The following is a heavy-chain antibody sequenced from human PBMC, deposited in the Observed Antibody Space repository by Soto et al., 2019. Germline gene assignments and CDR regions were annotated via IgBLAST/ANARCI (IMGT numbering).Heavy chain of an antibody. Sequence: QVQLQESGPGLVKSSQTLSLTCTVSGASLSSGAYYWSWIRQPPGQGLEWIGYIYYTGRTYYKPSLKSQVTLSVDTSKNQFALKLSSVTAADTAVYYCARLPDNWNYVYYWGQGALVTVSS. J-gene: IGHJ4*02. CDR3: ARLPDNWNYVYY. CDR2: IYYTGRT. V-gene: IGHV4-30-4*01. D-gene: IGHD1-20*01. CDR1: GASLSSGAYY.